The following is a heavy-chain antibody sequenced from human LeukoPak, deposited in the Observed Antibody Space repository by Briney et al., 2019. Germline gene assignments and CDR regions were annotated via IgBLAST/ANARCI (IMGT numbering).Heavy chain of an antibody. J-gene: IGHJ4*02. V-gene: IGHV5-51*01. D-gene: IGHD2-15*01. CDR2: IYPGDSDT. CDR1: GYSFTSYW. Sequence: GESLKISRKGSGYSFTSYWIGWVRQMPGKGLEWMGIIYPGDSDTRYSPSFQGQVTISADKSISTAYLQWSSLKASDTAMYYCARASQLLGYCSGGSCYDHPDYWGQGTLVTVSS. CDR3: ARASQLLGYCSGGSCYDHPDY.